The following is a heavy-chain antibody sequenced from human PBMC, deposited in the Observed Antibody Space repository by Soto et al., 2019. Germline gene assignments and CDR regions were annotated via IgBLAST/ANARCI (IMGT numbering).Heavy chain of an antibody. J-gene: IGHJ4*02. CDR1: GYTFTSYG. CDR2: ISAYNGNT. D-gene: IGHD4-17*01. Sequence: QVQLVQSGAEVKKPGASVKVSCKASGYTFTSYGINWVRQAPGQGLEWMGWISAYNGNTNYAQKLKGRVKITTKTSTSTAYMELRSLRSDDTAVYSCTRGTPVETGSYWGQGTLVTVSS. CDR3: TRGTPVETGSY. V-gene: IGHV1-18*01.